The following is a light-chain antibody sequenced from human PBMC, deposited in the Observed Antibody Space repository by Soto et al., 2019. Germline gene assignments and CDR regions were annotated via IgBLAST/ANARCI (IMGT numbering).Light chain of an antibody. Sequence: QSALTQSPSASASLGASVKLTCTLSSGHSSYAIAWHQQQPEKGPRYLMKLNSDGSHSKGDGIPDRFSGSSSGAERYLTISSLQSEDDADYYCQTWGTDIHVFGTGTKLTVL. CDR3: QTWGTDIHV. CDR2: LNSDGSH. V-gene: IGLV4-69*01. CDR1: SGHSSYA. J-gene: IGLJ1*01.